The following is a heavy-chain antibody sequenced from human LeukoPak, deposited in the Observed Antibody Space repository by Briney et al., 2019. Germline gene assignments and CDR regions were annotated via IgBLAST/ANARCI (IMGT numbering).Heavy chain of an antibody. J-gene: IGHJ4*02. CDR1: GGSFSGYY. D-gene: IGHD6-13*01. V-gene: IGHV4-34*01. CDR2: INHSGST. CDR3: ARDFDPPSSKERGQQLVRRYFDY. Sequence: SETLSLTCAVYGGSFSGYYWSWIRQPPGKGLEWIGEINHSGSTNYNPSLKSRVTISVDTSKNQFSLQLNSVTPEDTAVYYCARDFDPPSSKERGQQLVRRYFDYWGQGTLVTVSS.